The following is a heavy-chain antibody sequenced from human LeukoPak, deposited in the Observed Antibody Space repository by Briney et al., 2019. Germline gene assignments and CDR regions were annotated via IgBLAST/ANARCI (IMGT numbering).Heavy chain of an antibody. CDR1: GGSLSSYY. CDR2: IYYSGST. D-gene: IGHD2-15*01. J-gene: IGHJ5*02. Sequence: SETLSLTCTVSGGSLSSYYWTWVRQPPGKGLEWIGYIYYSGSTNYNPSLKSRVTISVDTSKNQFSLKLSSVTAADTAVYYCAREAVVAATKQYNWFDPWGQGTLVTVSS. V-gene: IGHV4-59*01. CDR3: AREAVVAATKQYNWFDP.